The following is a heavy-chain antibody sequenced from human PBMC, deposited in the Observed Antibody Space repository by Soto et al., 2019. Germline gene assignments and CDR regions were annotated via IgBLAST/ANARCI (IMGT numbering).Heavy chain of an antibody. CDR2: LSDSGGHT. V-gene: IGHV3-23*01. D-gene: IGHD2-2*01. Sequence: GSLRLSCAGSGFTFRSYAMTWVRQARVKGLEWVSTLSDSGGHTYYADSVKGRFTISRDNPKNTLYLQMNSLRAEDTAVYYCAKDSQSVSVSAARVYGMDVWGQGTTVTVSS. CDR3: AKDSQSVSVSAARVYGMDV. J-gene: IGHJ6*02. CDR1: GFTFRSYA.